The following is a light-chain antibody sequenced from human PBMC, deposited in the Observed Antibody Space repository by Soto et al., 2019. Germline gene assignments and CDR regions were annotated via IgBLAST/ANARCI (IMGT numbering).Light chain of an antibody. Sequence: QSVLTQPASVSGSPGQSITISCTGTSSVVGSYSFVSWYQQHPGKAPKLMIYEGDKRPSGVSDRFSGSKSGNTASLTISGLQSEDEADYYCCSYAGSSTYVFGTGTKVTVL. V-gene: IGLV2-23*01. CDR1: SSVVGSYSF. CDR3: CSYAGSSTYV. J-gene: IGLJ1*01. CDR2: EGD.